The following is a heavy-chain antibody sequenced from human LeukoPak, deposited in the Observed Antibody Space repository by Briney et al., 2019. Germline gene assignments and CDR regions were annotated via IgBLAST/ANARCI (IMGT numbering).Heavy chain of an antibody. Sequence: SVKVSCKASGGTFSSYAISWVRQAPGQGLEWMGGIIPILGTANYAQKFQGRVTITADESTSTAYMELSSLRSEDTAVYYCANGRGYCSGGSCSFDYWGQGTLVTVSS. J-gene: IGHJ4*02. CDR1: GGTFSSYA. CDR2: IIPILGTA. CDR3: ANGRGYCSGGSCSFDY. V-gene: IGHV1-69*13. D-gene: IGHD2-15*01.